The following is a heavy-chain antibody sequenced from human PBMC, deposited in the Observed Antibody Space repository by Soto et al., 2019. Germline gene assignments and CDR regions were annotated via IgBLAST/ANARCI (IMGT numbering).Heavy chain of an antibody. CDR1: GFTFNTYG. J-gene: IGHJ6*02. D-gene: IGHD2-15*01. CDR2: IWYDGSNK. Sequence: QVQLVESGGCVVQPGGSLRLSCTTSGFTFNTYGMHCVRQAPGKGLEWVAIIWYDGSNKYYADSVKGRFTISRDNSKNALYLQMNSLRAEDTALYYCARADCTGAYCYSWPFNYGVDVWGQGTTVTVSS. V-gene: IGHV3-33*08. CDR3: ARADCTGAYCYSWPFNYGVDV.